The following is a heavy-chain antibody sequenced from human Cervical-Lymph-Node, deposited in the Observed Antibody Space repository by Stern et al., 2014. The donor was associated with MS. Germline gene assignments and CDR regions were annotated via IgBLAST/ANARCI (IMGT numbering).Heavy chain of an antibody. Sequence: QVQLQASGPGLVKTTPTLSLTCTVSGDSIYSGTYYWIWIRQSAGKGLEWIGRINVSGSTNSNPSLKSRLTMSIDTSKNQFSLRLSSVTAADTAVYYCARDRGVGGLFDYWGQGTLGIVSS. D-gene: IGHD3-10*01. V-gene: IGHV4-61*02. CDR2: INVSGST. J-gene: IGHJ4*02. CDR3: ARDRGVGGLFDY. CDR1: GDSIYSGTYY.